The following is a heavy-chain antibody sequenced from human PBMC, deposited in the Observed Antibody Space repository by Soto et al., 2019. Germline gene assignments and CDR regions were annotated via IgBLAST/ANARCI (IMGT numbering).Heavy chain of an antibody. V-gene: IGHV3-53*01. CDR3: ARDLDAFDT. CDR2: IYSGENA. Sequence: VQLVQSGGGLVQPGGSLRLSCAGYGVTVTSNYMNWVRQAPGKGLEWVSVIYSGENAYYADSVAGRFTISRDNSKNTLYLQMNSLRVEDTAVYYCARDLDAFDTWGQGTTVIVSS. J-gene: IGHJ3*02. CDR1: GVTVTSNY.